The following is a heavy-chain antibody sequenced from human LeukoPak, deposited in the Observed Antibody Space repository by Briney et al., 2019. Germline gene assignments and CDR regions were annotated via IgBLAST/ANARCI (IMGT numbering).Heavy chain of an antibody. Sequence: ASVKVSCKVSGYTLTELSMHWVRQAPGKGLEWMGGFDPEDGETIYAQKSQGRVTMTEDTSTDTAYMELSSLRSEDTAVYYCATGRIAAAGNDYWGQGTLVTVSS. CDR2: FDPEDGET. CDR3: ATGRIAAAGNDY. D-gene: IGHD6-13*01. V-gene: IGHV1-24*01. CDR1: GYTLTELS. J-gene: IGHJ4*02.